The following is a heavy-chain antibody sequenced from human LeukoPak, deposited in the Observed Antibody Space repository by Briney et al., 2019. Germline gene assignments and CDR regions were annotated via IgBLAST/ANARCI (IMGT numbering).Heavy chain of an antibody. CDR1: GYSFSSFF. CDR2: INPSDGTP. J-gene: IGHJ4*02. D-gene: IGHD2-2*01. CDR3: ASGNQLLSRYFEF. Sequence: GASVKVSCKASGYSFSSFFMHWVRQAPGQGLEWMGIINPSDGTPRYTQKFQGRVTMTRDTSTSTVYMELTNLRSDDTAIYFCASGNQLLSRYFEFWGQGTVVTVSS. V-gene: IGHV1-46*01.